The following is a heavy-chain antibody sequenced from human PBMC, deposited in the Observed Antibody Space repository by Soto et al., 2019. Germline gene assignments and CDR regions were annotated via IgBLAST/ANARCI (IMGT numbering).Heavy chain of an antibody. CDR3: ARLAAPPHYYYYGMDV. J-gene: IGHJ6*02. Sequence: GASVKVSFKASGGTFSSYAISWVRQAPGQGLEWMGGIIPIFGTANYAQKFQGRVTITADESTSTAYMELSSLRSEDTAVYYCARLAAPPHYYYYGMDVWGQGTTVTVSS. CDR2: IIPIFGTA. D-gene: IGHD6-6*01. CDR1: GGTFSSYA. V-gene: IGHV1-69*13.